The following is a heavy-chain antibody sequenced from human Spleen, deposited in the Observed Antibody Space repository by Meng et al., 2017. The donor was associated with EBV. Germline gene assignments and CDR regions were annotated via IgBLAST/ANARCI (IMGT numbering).Heavy chain of an antibody. D-gene: IGHD2-21*01. CDR2: IYYSGST. V-gene: IGHV4-61*01. CDR3: ARGKID. J-gene: IGHJ4*02. Sequence: VTLQETGPGLVKPSQSLSLTCTVSCASVSSGNYYWNWIRQPPGKGLEWIGYIYYSGSTNYNPSLKSRVTILVDTSKNQFSLKLNSVTAADTAVYYCARGKIDWGQGTLVTVSS. CDR1: CASVSSGNYY.